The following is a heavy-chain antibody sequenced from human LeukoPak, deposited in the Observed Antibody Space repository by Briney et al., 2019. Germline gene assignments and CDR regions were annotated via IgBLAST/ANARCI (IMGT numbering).Heavy chain of an antibody. CDR1: GGSITNYF. CDR3: ASLGGGLYYYYMDV. V-gene: IGHV4-59*12. Sequence: SETLSLTCTVSGGSITNYFWSWIRQPPGKGLEWIGFIYYNGSTNYNPSLRSRVTISVDTSKSQFSLKLSSVTAADTAVYYCASLGGGLYYYYMDVWGKGTTVTVSS. D-gene: IGHD2-15*01. CDR2: IYYNGST. J-gene: IGHJ6*03.